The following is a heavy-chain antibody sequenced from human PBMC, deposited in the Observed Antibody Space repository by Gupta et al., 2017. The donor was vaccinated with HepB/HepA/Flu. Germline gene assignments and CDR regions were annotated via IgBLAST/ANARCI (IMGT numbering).Heavy chain of an antibody. V-gene: IGHV2-5*02. D-gene: IGHD3-22*01. CDR1: GFSPNTRGVG. J-gene: IGHJ5*02. Sequence: QITLKESGSTLVKPTHTLTLTCTFSGFSPNTRGVGVGWIRQPPGKALEWLALHYWDDDKRYSPSLKSRLTITKDTSKNQVVLMMANMDPVDTATYYCAHWQSGYFEYNWFDHWGQGTLVTVSS. CDR2: HYWDDDK. CDR3: AHWQSGYFEYNWFDH.